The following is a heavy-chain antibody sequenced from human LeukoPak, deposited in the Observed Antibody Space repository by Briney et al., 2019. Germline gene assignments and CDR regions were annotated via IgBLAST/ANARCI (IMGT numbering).Heavy chain of an antibody. Sequence: QTGGSLRLSCAGSGFSFSSHWLHWVRQVPGKGLEWVARINGDGIAINYADSVKGRFTISRDNAKNTVYLQMNSLRVEDTGGFYCPRGGSPFYWGRGTPVTVSS. V-gene: IGHV3-74*01. CDR3: PRGGSPFY. CDR1: GFSFSSHW. J-gene: IGHJ4*02. CDR2: INGDGIAI. D-gene: IGHD3-10*01.